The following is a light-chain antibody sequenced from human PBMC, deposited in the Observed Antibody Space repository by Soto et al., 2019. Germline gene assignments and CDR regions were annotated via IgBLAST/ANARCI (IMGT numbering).Light chain of an antibody. Sequence: QPVLTQSPSASASLGASVKLTCTLSSEHSSYAIAWHQQQPEKGPRYLMKLNSDGSHSKGDGIPDRFSGSSSGAERALTISGLQSEDEADYYCQTWGTGILVFGGGTQLTVL. CDR2: LNSDGSH. J-gene: IGLJ3*02. CDR3: QTWGTGILV. CDR1: SEHSSYA. V-gene: IGLV4-69*01.